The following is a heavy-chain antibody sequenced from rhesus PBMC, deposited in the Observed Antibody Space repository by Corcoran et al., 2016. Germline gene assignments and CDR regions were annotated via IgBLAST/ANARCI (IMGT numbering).Heavy chain of an antibody. D-gene: IGHD4-23*01. CDR2: SDSSGST. J-gene: IGHJ4*01. V-gene: IGHV4-165*01. CDR3: ASIQYLGGFDY. CDR1: GGSISGYW. Sequence: QVQLQESGPGLVKPSETLSLTCAVSGGSISGYWWSWIRQPPGKGREWIGLSDSSGSTDYNPSLKSRVTISRDTSKNQFSLKLSSVTAADTAVYYCASIQYLGGFDYWGQGVLVTVSS.